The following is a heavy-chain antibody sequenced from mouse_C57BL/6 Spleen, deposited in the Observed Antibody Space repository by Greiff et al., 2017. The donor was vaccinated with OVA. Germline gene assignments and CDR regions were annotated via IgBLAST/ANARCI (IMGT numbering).Heavy chain of an antibody. CDR2: IYPRSGNT. D-gene: IGHD2-4*01. CDR3: ARHGDYDSFDY. Sequence: QVQLKESGAELARPGASVKLSCKASGYTFTSYGISWVKQRTGQGLEWIGEIYPRSGNTYYNEKFKGKATLTADKSSSTAYMELRSLTSEDSAVYFCARHGDYDSFDYWGQGTTLTVSS. CDR1: GYTFTSYG. J-gene: IGHJ2*01. V-gene: IGHV1-81*01.